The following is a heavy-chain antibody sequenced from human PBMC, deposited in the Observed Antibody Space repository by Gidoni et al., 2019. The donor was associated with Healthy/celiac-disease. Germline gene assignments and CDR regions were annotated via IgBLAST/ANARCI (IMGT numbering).Heavy chain of an antibody. CDR3: ASSPRLLNWFDP. CDR1: GGSISSGSYY. CDR2: IYTSGST. V-gene: IGHV4-61*02. J-gene: IGHJ5*02. Sequence: QVQLQESGPGLVKPSQTLSLTCTVSGGSISSGSYYWSWLRPPAGKGLEWIGRIYTSGSTNYNPSLKSRVTISVDTSKNQFSLKLSSVTAADTAVYYCASSPRLLNWFDPWGQGTLVTVSS. D-gene: IGHD2-15*01.